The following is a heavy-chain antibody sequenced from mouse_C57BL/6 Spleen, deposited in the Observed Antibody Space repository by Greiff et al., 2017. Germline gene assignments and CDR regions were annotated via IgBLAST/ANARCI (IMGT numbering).Heavy chain of an antibody. Sequence: QVQLQQSGPGLVQPSQSLSITCTVSGFSLTSYGVHWVRQSPGKGLEWLGVIWRGGSTDYNAAFMSRLSITKDNSKSQVFFKMNSLQADDTAIYYCAKNKHYYGNSYWYFDVWGTGTTVTVSS. CDR3: AKNKHYYGNSYWYFDV. D-gene: IGHD1-1*01. J-gene: IGHJ1*03. CDR2: IWRGGST. V-gene: IGHV2-5*01. CDR1: GFSLTSYG.